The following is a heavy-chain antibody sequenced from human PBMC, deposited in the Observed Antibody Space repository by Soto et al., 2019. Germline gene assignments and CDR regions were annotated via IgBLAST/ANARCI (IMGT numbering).Heavy chain of an antibody. CDR3: ATHGRDYYDSSGSSIDY. Sequence: SETLSLTCTVSGGSISSSSYYWGWIRQPPGKGLEWIGSIYYSGSTYYNPSLKSRVTISVDTSKNQFSLKLSSVTAADTAVYYCATHGRDYYDSSGSSIDYWGQGTLVTVSS. V-gene: IGHV4-39*01. CDR1: GGSISSSSYY. CDR2: IYYSGST. D-gene: IGHD3-22*01. J-gene: IGHJ4*02.